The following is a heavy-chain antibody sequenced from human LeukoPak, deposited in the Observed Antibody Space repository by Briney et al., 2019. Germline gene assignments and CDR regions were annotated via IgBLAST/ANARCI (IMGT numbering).Heavy chain of an antibody. CDR3: ARDRGALHYFDY. CDR2: ISTSSGTV. J-gene: IGHJ4*02. Sequence: PGGSLRLSCAASGFSFSTYSMNWVRQAPGKGLEWVSYISTSSGTVFYADSVKGRFTVSRDNAKNTLFLQMDSLRAEDTAVYYCARDRGALHYFDYWGQGTLVTVSS. CDR1: GFSFSTYS. V-gene: IGHV3-48*01.